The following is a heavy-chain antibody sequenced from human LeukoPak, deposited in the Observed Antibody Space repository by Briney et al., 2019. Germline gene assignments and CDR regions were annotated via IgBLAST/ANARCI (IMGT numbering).Heavy chain of an antibody. CDR3: ARVRPGIAVAGTPYYFDY. CDR1: GYTFTSYG. D-gene: IGHD6-19*01. V-gene: IGHV1-2*02. CDR2: INPNSGGT. Sequence: GASVKVSCKASGYTFTSYGISWVRQAPGQGLEWMGWINPNSGGTNYAQKFQGRVTTTRDTSISTAYMELSRLRSDNTAVYYCARVRPGIAVAGTPYYFDYWGQGTLVTVSS. J-gene: IGHJ4*02.